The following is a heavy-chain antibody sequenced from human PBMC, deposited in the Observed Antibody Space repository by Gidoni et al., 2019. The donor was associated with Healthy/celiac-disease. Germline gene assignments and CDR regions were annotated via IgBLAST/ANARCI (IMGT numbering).Heavy chain of an antibody. CDR1: GYTFTAYY. Sequence: QVQREQSGAEGKKPGASVKLSCKASGYTFTAYYIHWVRQAPGQGLEWMGWINPNSGDTNYAQKFQGRVTMTRDTSIHTVYLALSGLCSGDTAIYFFARDVVTRHDWGQGTLVTVSS. D-gene: IGHD3-22*01. CDR3: ARDVVTRHD. J-gene: IGHJ4*02. CDR2: INPNSGDT. V-gene: IGHV1-2*02.